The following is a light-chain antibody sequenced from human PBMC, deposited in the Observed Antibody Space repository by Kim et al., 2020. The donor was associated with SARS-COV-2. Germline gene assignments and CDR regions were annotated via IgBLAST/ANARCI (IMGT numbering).Light chain of an antibody. V-gene: IGLV1-40*01. CDR3: QSYDNSLSGYV. J-gene: IGLJ1*01. Sequence: VTISCTGSSSNIGAGYDVLWYQQLPGTAPKLLIYGNNNRPSGVPDRFSGSKSGTSASLAITGLQAEDEADYYCQSYDNSLSGYVFGTGTKVTVL. CDR2: GNN. CDR1: SSNIGAGYD.